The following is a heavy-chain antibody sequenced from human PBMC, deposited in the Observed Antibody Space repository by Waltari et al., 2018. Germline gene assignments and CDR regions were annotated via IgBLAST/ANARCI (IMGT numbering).Heavy chain of an antibody. J-gene: IGHJ6*02. CDR1: GGSISSYY. CDR2: IYYSGST. CDR3: ARAGLVGYYYGMDV. D-gene: IGHD2-8*02. Sequence: QVQLQESGPGLVKPSETLSLTCTVSGGSISSYYWSWIRQPPGKGLEWIGYIYYSGSTNYNPSLKSRVTISVDTSKNQFSLKLSSVTAADTAVYYGARAGLVGYYYGMDVWGQGTTVTVSS. V-gene: IGHV4-59*01.